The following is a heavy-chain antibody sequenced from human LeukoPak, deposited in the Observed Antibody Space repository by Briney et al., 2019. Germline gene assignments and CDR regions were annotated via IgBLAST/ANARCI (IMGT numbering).Heavy chain of an antibody. V-gene: IGHV4-30-2*01. D-gene: IGHD3-3*01. CDR2: IYHSGST. J-gene: IGHJ4*02. CDR3: ARRGVLVTIFGVVD. CDR1: GGSISSGGYY. Sequence: SETLSLTCTVSGGSISSGGYYWSWIRQPPGKGLEWIGYIYHSGSTYYNPSLKSRVTISVDRSKNQFSLKLSSVTAADTAVYYCARRGVLVTIFGVVDWGQGTLVTVSS.